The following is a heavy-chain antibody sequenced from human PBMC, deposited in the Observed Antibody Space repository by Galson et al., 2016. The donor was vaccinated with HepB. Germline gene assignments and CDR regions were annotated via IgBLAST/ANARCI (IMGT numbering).Heavy chain of an antibody. CDR2: ISPYNGNT. Sequence: SVKVSCKASGYTFTNYGFSWVRQAPGQGLEWMGWISPYNGNTNYAQKFQGRLTMTTYTSTSTAYMELRSLRSDDTAVYYCARDWDYDFLIGYTFDHWGQGTLVTVPS. V-gene: IGHV1-18*04. CDR1: GYTFTNYG. CDR3: ARDWDYDFLIGYTFDH. J-gene: IGHJ4*02. D-gene: IGHD3-3*01.